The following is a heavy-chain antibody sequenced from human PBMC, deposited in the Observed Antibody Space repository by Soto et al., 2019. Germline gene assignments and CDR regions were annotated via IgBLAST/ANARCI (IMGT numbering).Heavy chain of an antibody. V-gene: IGHV4-34*01. CDR1: GVSFNSYF. D-gene: IGHD3-10*01. CDR3: TSSGRSWPDPFDF. CDR2: ATPCGST. J-gene: IGHJ4*02. Sequence: KTAETLTLTCAVYGVSFNSYFWNWVRQPPGKGLEWIGEATPCGSTNYNPSLKSRVTISKDTSKSQFSLEGRSLTAADTAVYYCTSSGRSWPDPFDFWGQGALVTVSS.